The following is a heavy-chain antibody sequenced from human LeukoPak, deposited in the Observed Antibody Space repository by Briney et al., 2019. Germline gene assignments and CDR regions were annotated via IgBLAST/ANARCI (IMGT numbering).Heavy chain of an antibody. Sequence: SETLSLTCTVSGGSISSYYWSWIRQPPGKGLEWIGYIYYSGSTNYNPSLKSRVTISVDTSKNQFSLKLSSVTAEDTAVYYCAREGADTAMFLHGTWFDPWGQGTLVTVSS. J-gene: IGHJ5*02. CDR1: GGSISSYY. D-gene: IGHD5-18*01. CDR3: AREGADTAMFLHGTWFDP. CDR2: IYYSGST. V-gene: IGHV4-59*01.